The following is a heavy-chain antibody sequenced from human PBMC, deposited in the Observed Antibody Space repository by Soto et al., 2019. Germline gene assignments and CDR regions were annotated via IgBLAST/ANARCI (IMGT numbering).Heavy chain of an antibody. Sequence: VQLVESGGGVVQPGRSLRLSCAASGFTFSDYAMHWVRQAPGKGLEWVAVVSHDGRNTHYADSVKGRFTISRDSSKNTVSLELTTLRAEDTAVYYCAKGGRQWLVTSDFNYWGQGALVTVSS. V-gene: IGHV3-30*18. J-gene: IGHJ4*02. D-gene: IGHD6-19*01. CDR3: AKGGRQWLVTSDFNY. CDR2: VSHDGRNT. CDR1: GFTFSDYA.